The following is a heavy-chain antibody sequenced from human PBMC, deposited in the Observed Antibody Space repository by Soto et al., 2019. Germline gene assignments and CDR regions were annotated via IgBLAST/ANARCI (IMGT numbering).Heavy chain of an antibody. Sequence: EVQLVESGGGLVKPGGSLRLSCAASGFSSHLAWLNWVRQAPGKGPEWVGLIKSNIDGGATDYAAPVEGRFTISRDDSKNTLYLQMNSLRTEDTAVYYCKTDALTRQSTDHWGQGTLVTVSS. D-gene: IGHD3-9*01. V-gene: IGHV3-15*07. CDR3: KTDALTRQSTDH. CDR2: IKSNIDGGAT. CDR1: GFSSHLAW. J-gene: IGHJ4*02.